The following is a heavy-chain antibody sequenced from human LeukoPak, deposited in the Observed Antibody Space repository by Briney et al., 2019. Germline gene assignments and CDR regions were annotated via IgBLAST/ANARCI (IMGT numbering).Heavy chain of an antibody. CDR1: GFTFSDYA. Sequence: GGPLRLSCAASGFTFSDYALSWVRQAPGLGPECVSAISASGIATYYAESVKGRFSISRDNSRSSLYLQMNSLRADDTAVYYCAKSSLPENYYYYGMDVRGQGTTVTVSS. V-gene: IGHV3-23*01. CDR2: ISASGIAT. CDR3: AKSSLPENYYYYGMDV. J-gene: IGHJ6*02.